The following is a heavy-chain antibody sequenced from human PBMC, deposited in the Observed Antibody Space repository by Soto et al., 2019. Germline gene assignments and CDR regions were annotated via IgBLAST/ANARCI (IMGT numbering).Heavy chain of an antibody. CDR3: AKREGYGSVDY. V-gene: IGHV3-48*01. D-gene: IGHD5-18*01. Sequence: GGSLRLSCAASGFTFSSYAMSWVRQAPGKGLEWVSYISSSSSTIYYADSVKGRFTISRDNAKNSLYLQMNSLRAEDTAVYYCAKREGYGSVDYWGQGTLVTVSS. CDR1: GFTFSSYA. J-gene: IGHJ4*02. CDR2: ISSSSSTI.